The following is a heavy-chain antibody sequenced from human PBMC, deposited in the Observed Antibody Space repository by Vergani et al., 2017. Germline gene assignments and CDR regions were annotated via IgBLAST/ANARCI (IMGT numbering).Heavy chain of an antibody. CDR2: INPNSGGP. J-gene: IGHJ6*02. Sequence: QVQLVQSGAEVKKPGASVKVSCKASGYTFTGYYMHWVRQAPGQGLEWMGWINPNSGGPNYAQKFQGRVTMTRDTSISTAYMELSRLRSDDTAVYYCARAELTNDILTCYPTFGMDVWGQGTTVTVSS. D-gene: IGHD3-9*01. CDR1: GYTFTGYY. CDR3: ARAELTNDILTCYPTFGMDV. V-gene: IGHV1-2*02.